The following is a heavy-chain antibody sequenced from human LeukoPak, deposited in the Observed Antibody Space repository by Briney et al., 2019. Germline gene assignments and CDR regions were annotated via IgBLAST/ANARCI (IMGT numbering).Heavy chain of an antibody. CDR3: ARDFISSGYYFYYYYYYMDV. CDR1: GYTFTSYY. J-gene: IGHJ6*03. V-gene: IGHV1-46*01. D-gene: IGHD3-22*01. Sequence: ASVKVSCKASGYTFTSYYMHWVRQAPGQGLEWMGIINPSGGSTSYAQKFQGRVTMTRDMSTSTVYMELSSLRSEDTAVYYCARDFISSGYYFYYYYYYMDVWGKGTTVTVSS. CDR2: INPSGGST.